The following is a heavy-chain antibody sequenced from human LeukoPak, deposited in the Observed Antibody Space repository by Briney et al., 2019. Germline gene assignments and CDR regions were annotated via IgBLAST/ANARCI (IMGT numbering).Heavy chain of an antibody. V-gene: IGHV4-4*02. D-gene: IGHD3-10*01. J-gene: IGHJ4*02. CDR3: ARARYYYGSGADLDY. CDR2: IYHSGST. CDR1: GGSISSSNW. Sequence: PSETLSLTCAVSGGSISSSNWWSWVRQPPGKGLEWMGEIYHSGSTNYNPSLKRRVTISVDKSKNQFSLKLSSVTAADTAVYYCARARYYYGSGADLDYWGQGTLVTVSS.